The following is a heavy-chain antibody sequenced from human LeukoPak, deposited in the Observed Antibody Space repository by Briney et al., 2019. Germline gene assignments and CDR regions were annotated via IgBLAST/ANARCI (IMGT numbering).Heavy chain of an antibody. J-gene: IGHJ5*02. Sequence: GGSLRLSCAASEFTFSIYAMTWVRQAPGKGLEWVSTISGSGGSTHYADSVKGRFTISRDNSKNTLYLQMNSLRAGDTAVYYCLRGYSYGWFDPWGQGTLVTVSS. V-gene: IGHV3-23*01. D-gene: IGHD5-18*01. CDR1: EFTFSIYA. CDR3: LRGYSYGWFDP. CDR2: ISGSGGST.